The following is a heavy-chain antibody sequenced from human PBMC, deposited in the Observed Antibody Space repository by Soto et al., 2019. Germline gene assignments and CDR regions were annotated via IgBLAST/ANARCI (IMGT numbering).Heavy chain of an antibody. CDR1: GFTFSSYS. V-gene: IGHV3-21*01. Sequence: EVQLVESGGGLVKPGGSLRLSCAASGFTFSSYSMNWVRQAPGKGLEWVSSISSSSSYIYYADSVKGRFTISRDNAKNSLYLQMNSLRAEDTAVYYCARVWSSGPLDHYFDYWGQGTLVTVSS. J-gene: IGHJ4*02. CDR3: ARVWSSGPLDHYFDY. D-gene: IGHD6-25*01. CDR2: ISSSSSYI.